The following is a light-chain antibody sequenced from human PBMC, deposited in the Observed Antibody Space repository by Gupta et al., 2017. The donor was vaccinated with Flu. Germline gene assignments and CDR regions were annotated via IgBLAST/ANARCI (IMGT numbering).Light chain of an antibody. V-gene: IGKV3-20*01. Sequence: IVLTQSPGTLSLSPGERATLSCRASQSVSSSYLAWYQQKPGQAPRLLIYGASSRATGIPDRFSGSGSGTDFTLTISILEPEDFAVYYCQQYGSSPLTFGGGTKVEIK. CDR2: GAS. J-gene: IGKJ4*01. CDR3: QQYGSSPLT. CDR1: QSVSSSY.